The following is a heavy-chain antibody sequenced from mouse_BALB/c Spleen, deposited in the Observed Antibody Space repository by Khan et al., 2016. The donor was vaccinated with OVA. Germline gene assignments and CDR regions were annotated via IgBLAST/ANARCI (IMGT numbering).Heavy chain of an antibody. V-gene: IGHV3-8*02. D-gene: IGHD1-1*01. Sequence: EVQRQESGPSLVKPSQTLYLTCSVTGDSITSGYWNWIRKSPGIKLEYMGYISYSGNTYYNPSLKGRISITRDTSKNPYYMQLNSVTHEDPATYYCACVLRGFAYWGQGTLVTVSA. J-gene: IGHJ3*01. CDR2: ISYSGNT. CDR3: ACVLRGFAY. CDR1: GDSITSGY.